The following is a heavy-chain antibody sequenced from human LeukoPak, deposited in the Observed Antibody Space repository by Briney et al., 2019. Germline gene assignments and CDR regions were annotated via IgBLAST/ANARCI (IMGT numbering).Heavy chain of an antibody. Sequence: GGSLRLSCAASGFTFSDYYMSWIRQAPGKGLEGVSYISSSGSTIYYADSVKGRFTISRDNAKNSLYLQMNSLRAEDTAVYYCARGSEQLWLVSYVYWGQGTLVTVSS. CDR2: ISSSGSTI. CDR1: GFTFSDYY. J-gene: IGHJ4*02. D-gene: IGHD5-18*01. CDR3: ARGSEQLWLVSYVY. V-gene: IGHV3-11*01.